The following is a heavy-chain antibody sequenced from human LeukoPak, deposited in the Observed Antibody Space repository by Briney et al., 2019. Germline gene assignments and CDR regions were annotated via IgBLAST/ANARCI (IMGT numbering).Heavy chain of an antibody. CDR2: INHSGST. Sequence: SETLSLTCAVYGGSFSGYYWSWIRQPPGKGLEWIGEINHSGSTDYNPSLKSRVTISVDTSKNQFSLKLSSVTAADTAVYYCARFRRTLVYSNYDNWFDPWGQGTLVTVSS. J-gene: IGHJ5*02. CDR1: GGSFSGYY. CDR3: ARFRRTLVYSNYDNWFDP. V-gene: IGHV4-34*01. D-gene: IGHD4-11*01.